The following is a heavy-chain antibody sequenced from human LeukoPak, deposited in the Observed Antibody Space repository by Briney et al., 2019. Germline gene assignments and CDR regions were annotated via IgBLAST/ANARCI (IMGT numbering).Heavy chain of an antibody. J-gene: IGHJ3*02. CDR1: GYTFTSYA. CDR2: INTNTGNP. D-gene: IGHD2-21*01. CDR3: ARDLEVANAFDI. Sequence: ASVKISCKASGYTFTSYAMNWVRQAPGQGLEWMGWINTNTGNPTYAQGFTGRFVFSLDTPVSTAYLQISSLKAEDTAVYYCARDLEVANAFDIWGQGTMVTVSS. V-gene: IGHV7-4-1*02.